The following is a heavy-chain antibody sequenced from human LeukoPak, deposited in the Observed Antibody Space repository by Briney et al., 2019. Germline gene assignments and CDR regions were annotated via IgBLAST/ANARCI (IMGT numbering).Heavy chain of an antibody. V-gene: IGHV4-34*01. Sequence: SETLSLTCAVYGGSFSGYYWSWIRQPPGKGLEWIGEINHSGSTNYNPSLKSRVTISVDTSKNQFSLKLSSVTAADTAVYYCARLPYSSSSLDCWGQGTLVTVSS. CDR2: INHSGST. CDR3: ARLPYSSSSLDC. J-gene: IGHJ4*02. CDR1: GGSFSGYY. D-gene: IGHD6-6*01.